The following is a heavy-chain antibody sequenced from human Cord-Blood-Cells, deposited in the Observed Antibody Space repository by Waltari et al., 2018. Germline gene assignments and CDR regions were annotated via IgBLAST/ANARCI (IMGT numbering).Heavy chain of an antibody. CDR1: GGTFSSYA. Sequence: QVQLVQSGAEVKKPGSSVKVSCKASGGTFSSYAISWVRQAPGQGLEWMGGIIPIFGTANYAQKFQGRVTITADESTSTAYMGLSSLRSEDTAVYYCAREVEGTGTTYYFDYWGQGTLVTVSS. J-gene: IGHJ4*02. CDR3: AREVEGTGTTYYFDY. CDR2: IIPIFGTA. V-gene: IGHV1-69*01. D-gene: IGHD1-1*01.